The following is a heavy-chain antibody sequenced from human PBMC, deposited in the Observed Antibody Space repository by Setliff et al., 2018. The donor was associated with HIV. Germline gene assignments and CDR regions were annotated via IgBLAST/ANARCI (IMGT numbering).Heavy chain of an antibody. V-gene: IGHV1-2*02. J-gene: IGHJ4*02. Sequence: EASVKVSCKTAGYTFTGHFIHWMRQAPGQGLEWMGWINPNSGATDYAWRFEDRVTMTSDTSIRTVYMELSSLRSDDTAVYYCARDTAIGWYGESKMSDFWGQGTLVTVPQ. CDR3: ARDTAIGWYGESKMSDF. D-gene: IGHD3-10*01. CDR2: INPNSGAT. CDR1: GYTFTGHF.